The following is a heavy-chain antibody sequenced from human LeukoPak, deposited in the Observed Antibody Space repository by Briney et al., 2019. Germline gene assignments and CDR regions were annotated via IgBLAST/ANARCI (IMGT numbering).Heavy chain of an antibody. V-gene: IGHV3-48*01. CDR3: VRVKGSYFDY. CDR1: GFPLSSYS. Sequence: QSGGSLRLSCAASGFPLSSYSINWVRQAPGKGLERVSYISSSGSAIYYVDSVKGRFTVSRDNAKNSLFLQMNSPRAEDTAVYYCVRVKGSYFDYWGQGALVTVSS. J-gene: IGHJ4*02. D-gene: IGHD2-15*01. CDR2: ISSSGSAI.